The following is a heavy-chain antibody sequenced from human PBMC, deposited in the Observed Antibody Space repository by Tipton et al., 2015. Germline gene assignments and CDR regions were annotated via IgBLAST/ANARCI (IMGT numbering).Heavy chain of an antibody. D-gene: IGHD4-17*01. CDR2: IYYSGDM. V-gene: IGHV4-39*02. Sequence: TLSLTCTVSGVSISGTSYYWGWIRQPPGKGLEWIGSIYYSGDMYYNPSLKSRVAMSVDTSNNHFSLRLTSLTASDTAVYYCARGAHGDYRVPDYWGQGTLVTVSS. J-gene: IGHJ4*02. CDR3: ARGAHGDYRVPDY. CDR1: GVSISGTSYY.